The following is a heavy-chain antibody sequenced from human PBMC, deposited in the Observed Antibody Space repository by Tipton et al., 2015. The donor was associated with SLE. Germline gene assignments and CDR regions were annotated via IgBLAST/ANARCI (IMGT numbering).Heavy chain of an antibody. CDR1: GFTFSTYT. CDR2: TSYDGSNK. Sequence: RSLRLSCAASGFTFSTYTMHWVRQAPGKGLEWVAVTSYDGSNKYHADSVKGRFTISRDNSKNTLYLQMNSLRAEDTAVYYCASELSPYYGMDVWGQGTTVTVSS. CDR3: ASELSPYYGMDV. D-gene: IGHD2-2*01. V-gene: IGHV3-30*04. J-gene: IGHJ6*02.